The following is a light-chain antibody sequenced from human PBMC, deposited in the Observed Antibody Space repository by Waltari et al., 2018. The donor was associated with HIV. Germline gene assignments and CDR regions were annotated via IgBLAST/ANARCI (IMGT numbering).Light chain of an antibody. Sequence: SVLTQPPSVSGAPGQWVTISCTGNNSNIGAGYDVHLYRQFPGSAPELFVYGDSMRPSGVPDRVSGSKSGVSAALDISGLQTEDEGDYYCQSYDNNVSGLWVFGGGTKLTVL. CDR2: GDS. V-gene: IGLV1-40*01. J-gene: IGLJ3*02. CDR1: NSNIGAGYD. CDR3: QSYDNNVSGLWV.